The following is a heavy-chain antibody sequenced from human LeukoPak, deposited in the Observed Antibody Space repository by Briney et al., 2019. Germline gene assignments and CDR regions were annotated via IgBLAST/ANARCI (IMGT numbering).Heavy chain of an antibody. V-gene: IGHV3-9*01. CDR2: ISWNNGSI. CDR1: GFTFGDYA. Sequence: GRSLRLSCAASGFTFGDYAMHWVRQAPGKGLEWVSGISWNNGSIGYADSVKGRFTISRGNAKNSLYLQMNSLRAEDTALYYCAKDLSTFGVVTTPDYWGQGTLVTVSS. CDR3: AKDLSTFGVVTTPDY. D-gene: IGHD3-3*01. J-gene: IGHJ4*02.